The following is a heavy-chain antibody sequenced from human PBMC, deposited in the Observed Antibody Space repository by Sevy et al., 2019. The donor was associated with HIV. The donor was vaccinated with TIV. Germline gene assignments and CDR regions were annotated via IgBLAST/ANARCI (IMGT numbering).Heavy chain of an antibody. J-gene: IGHJ4*02. Sequence: GGSLRLSCAASGFTFSSYAMHWVRQAPGKGLEYVSAISSNGGSTYYADSVKGRFTISRDNSKNTLYLQMGSLRAEDMAVYCCARGGNWNFPYFDYWGQGTLVTVSS. CDR3: ARGGNWNFPYFDY. V-gene: IGHV3-64*02. D-gene: IGHD1-7*01. CDR1: GFTFSSYA. CDR2: ISSNGGST.